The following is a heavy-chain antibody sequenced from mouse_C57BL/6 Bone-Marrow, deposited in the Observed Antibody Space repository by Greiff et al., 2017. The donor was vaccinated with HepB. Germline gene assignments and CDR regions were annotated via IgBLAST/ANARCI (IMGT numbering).Heavy chain of an antibody. CDR2: IDPSDSYT. Sequence: QVQLQQPGAELVKPGASVKLSCKASGYTFTSYWMQWVKQRPGQGLEWIGEIDPSDSYTNYNQKFKGKATLTVDTSSSTAYMQLSSLTSEDSAVYYCARNYGPTGTFAYWGQGTLVTVSA. CDR1: GYTFTSYW. CDR3: ARNYGPTGTFAY. D-gene: IGHD4-1*02. J-gene: IGHJ3*01. V-gene: IGHV1-50*01.